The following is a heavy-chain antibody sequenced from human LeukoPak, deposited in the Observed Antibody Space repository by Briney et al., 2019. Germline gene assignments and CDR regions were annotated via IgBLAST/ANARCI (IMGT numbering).Heavy chain of an antibody. CDR1: GFTVSSNY. CDR3: AKGSDSSGPPY. Sequence: PGGSLRLSCAASGFTVSSNYMSWVRQAPGKGLEWVSAISGSGGSTYYADSVKGRFTISRDNSKNTLYLQMNSLRAEDTAVYYCAKGSDSSGPPYWGQGTLVTVSS. D-gene: IGHD3-22*01. V-gene: IGHV3-23*01. J-gene: IGHJ4*02. CDR2: ISGSGGST.